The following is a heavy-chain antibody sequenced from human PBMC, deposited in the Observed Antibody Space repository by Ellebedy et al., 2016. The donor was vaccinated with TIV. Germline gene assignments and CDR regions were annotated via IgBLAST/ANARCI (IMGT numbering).Heavy chain of an antibody. CDR1: GFTVDSNY. Sequence: GESLKISCAGSGFTVDSNYMSWVRHAPGKGLEWVAHINPDGSAEYYVDSVKARFTISRDNGKRSLFLQMNSLRVDDTAVYYCVTWGQSYGHWGQGSLVTISS. CDR3: VTWGQSYGH. J-gene: IGHJ4*02. V-gene: IGHV3-7*03. D-gene: IGHD3-16*01. CDR2: INPDGSAE.